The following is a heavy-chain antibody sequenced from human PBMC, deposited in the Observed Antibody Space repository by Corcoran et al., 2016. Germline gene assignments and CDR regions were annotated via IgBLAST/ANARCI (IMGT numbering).Heavy chain of an antibody. Sequence: EVQLVESGGGLIQPGGSLRLSCAASGFTVSSNYMSWVRQAPGKGLEWVSVIYSGGSTYYASSVKGRFTISRDNSKNTLYLQLNSLRAEDTAVYYCARGRGRDYGDLALDYWGQGTLVTVSS. CDR1: GFTVSSNY. CDR3: ARGRGRDYGDLALDY. V-gene: IGHV3-53*01. D-gene: IGHD4-17*01. CDR2: IYSGGST. J-gene: IGHJ4*02.